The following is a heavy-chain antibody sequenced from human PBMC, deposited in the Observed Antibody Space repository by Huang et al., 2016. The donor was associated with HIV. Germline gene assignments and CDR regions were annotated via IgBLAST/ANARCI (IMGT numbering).Heavy chain of an antibody. CDR2: IFTDDSDT. D-gene: IGHD6-6*01. CDR1: GYSFSSYW. J-gene: IGHJ4*02. CDR3: ARRFSSSSGYFDY. Sequence: VQLVQSGAEVKKPGESLKISCMGSGYSFSSYWIAWVRQMPGKGLEWMGIIFTDDSDTTYSPSFEGQVTISADKSIGTAYLQWSSLKASDTAMYYCARRFSSSSGYFDYWGQGSLVTVSS. V-gene: IGHV5-51*01.